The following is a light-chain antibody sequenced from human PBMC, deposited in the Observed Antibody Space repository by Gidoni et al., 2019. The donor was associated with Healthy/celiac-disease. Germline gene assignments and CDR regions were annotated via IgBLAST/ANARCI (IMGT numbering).Light chain of an antibody. J-gene: IGLJ3*02. CDR3: AAWDDSLNGRV. Sequence: QSVLTPPPSASGTPGQRVTISCSGSSSNIGSNTVSWSQQLPGPAPKLLISSNNHRPSGVPDRFSGSKSVTSASLAISGLQSEDEAEYYCAAWDDSLNGRVFGGWTKLTVL. CDR2: SNN. V-gene: IGLV1-44*01. CDR1: SSNIGSNT.